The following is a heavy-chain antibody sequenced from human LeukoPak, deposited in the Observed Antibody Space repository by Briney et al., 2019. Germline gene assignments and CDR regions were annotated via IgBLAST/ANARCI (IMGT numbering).Heavy chain of an antibody. Sequence: GGSLRLSCAASGFTFSSYGMHWVRQAPGKGLAWVAFIRYDGSNKYYADSVKGRFTISRDNSKNTLYLQMNSLRAEDTAVYYCAKGAYGSGSYYNIGSDYWGQGTLVTVSS. V-gene: IGHV3-30*02. CDR3: AKGAYGSGSYYNIGSDY. J-gene: IGHJ4*02. CDR2: IRYDGSNK. D-gene: IGHD3-10*01. CDR1: GFTFSSYG.